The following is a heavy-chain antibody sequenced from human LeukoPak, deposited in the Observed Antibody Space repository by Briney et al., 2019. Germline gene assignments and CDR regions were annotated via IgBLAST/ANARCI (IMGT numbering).Heavy chain of an antibody. D-gene: IGHD3-10*01. Sequence: KPSETLSLTWSVSGGYISSYYWSWIRQPPGKGLEWIGYIYYSGSTNYNPSLKSRVTISVDTSKNQFSLKLSSVTAADTAVYYCARMGSYYGSGPDAFDIWGQGTMVTVSS. J-gene: IGHJ3*02. V-gene: IGHV4-59*01. CDR1: GGYISSYY. CDR2: IYYSGST. CDR3: ARMGSYYGSGPDAFDI.